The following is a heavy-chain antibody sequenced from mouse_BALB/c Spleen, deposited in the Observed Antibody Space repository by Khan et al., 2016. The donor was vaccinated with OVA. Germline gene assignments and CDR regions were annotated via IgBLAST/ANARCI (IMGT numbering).Heavy chain of an antibody. D-gene: IGHD2-10*01. CDR2: IWSDGST. CDR3: ARQPYYHYNIMDY. J-gene: IGHJ4*01. V-gene: IGHV2-6-1*01. Sequence: QMQLEESGPGLVAPSQSLSITCTISGFSLTNYGVHWVRQPPGKGLEWLVVIWSDGSTTYNSALKSRLTISKDNSKRKVFLKMNSLQTDDTGMYFCARQPYYHYNIMDYWGQGTSVTVAS. CDR1: GFSLTNYG.